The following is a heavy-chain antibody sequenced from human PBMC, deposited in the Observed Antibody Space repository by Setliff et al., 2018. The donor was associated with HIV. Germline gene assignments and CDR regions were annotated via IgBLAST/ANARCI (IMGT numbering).Heavy chain of an antibody. CDR1: GYTFTNYA. CDR2: INAGNGNT. V-gene: IGHV1-3*01. J-gene: IGHJ4*02. Sequence: RASVKVSCKASGYTFTNYAIHWVRQAPGQGLEWMGWINAGNGNTESSKKFQGRVTITRETSATTAYVELSSLTPEDTAIYFCARALSYGSGTYSAAGFWGQGTLVTVSS. CDR3: ARALSYGSGTYSAAGF. D-gene: IGHD3-10*01.